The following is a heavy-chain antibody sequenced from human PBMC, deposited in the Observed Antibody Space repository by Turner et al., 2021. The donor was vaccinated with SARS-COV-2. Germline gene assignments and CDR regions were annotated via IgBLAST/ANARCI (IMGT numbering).Heavy chain of an antibody. V-gene: IGHV1-18*01. D-gene: IGHD3-22*01. J-gene: IGHJ6*02. CDR1: GYTFTSYG. CDR2: ISAYNGNT. Sequence: QVQLVQSGAAVKKPGASVKVSCKASGYTFTSYGISCVRQAPGQGLAWMGWISAYNGNTKYEQKLQGRVTITTDTSTTTAYMERRSMRSDDTAVYYWARMDRSGYDYAASYSYALDVWGQGTTVTVSS. CDR3: ARMDRSGYDYAASYSYALDV.